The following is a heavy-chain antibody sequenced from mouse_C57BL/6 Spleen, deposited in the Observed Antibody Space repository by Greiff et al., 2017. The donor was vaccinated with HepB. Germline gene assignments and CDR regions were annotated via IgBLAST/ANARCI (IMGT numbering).Heavy chain of an antibody. J-gene: IGHJ3*01. Sequence: QVQLQQPGAELVKPGASVKLSCKASGYTFTSYWMHWVKQRPGQGLEWIGMIHPNSGSTNYNEKFKSKATLTVDKSSSTAYMQFSSLTSEDSAVYYCARRDYDEAWFAYWGQGTLVTVSA. CDR1: GYTFTSYW. CDR2: IHPNSGST. V-gene: IGHV1-64*01. D-gene: IGHD2-4*01. CDR3: ARRDYDEAWFAY.